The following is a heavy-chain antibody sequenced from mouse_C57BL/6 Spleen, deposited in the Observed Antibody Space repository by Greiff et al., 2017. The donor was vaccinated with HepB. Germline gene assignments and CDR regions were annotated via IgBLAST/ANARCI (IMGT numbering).Heavy chain of an antibody. Sequence: VQLQQSGAELARPGASVKMSCKASGYTFTSYTMHWVKQRPGQGLEWIGYINPSSGYTKYNQKFKDKATLTADKSSSTAYMQLSSLTSEDSAVYYCARTPYYYGSSYYFDYWGQGTTLTVSS. D-gene: IGHD1-1*01. J-gene: IGHJ2*01. CDR3: ARTPYYYGSSYYFDY. CDR2: INPSSGYT. CDR1: GYTFTSYT. V-gene: IGHV1-4*01.